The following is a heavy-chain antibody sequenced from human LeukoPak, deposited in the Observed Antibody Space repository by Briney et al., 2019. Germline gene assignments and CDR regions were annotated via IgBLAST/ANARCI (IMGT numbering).Heavy chain of an antibody. CDR1: GFTFSDYC. V-gene: IGHV3-11*01. J-gene: IGHJ4*02. CDR3: ARGPRILAAGSYYFDY. CDR2: INVNGGAM. D-gene: IGHD6-13*01. Sequence: PGGSLRLSCAAAGFTFSDYCMSWIRQAPGKGLEWVSFINVNGGAMYYADFVKGRFTISRDNAKSSLYLEMNSLRVEDTAVYYCARGPRILAAGSYYFDYWGQGSLVTVSS.